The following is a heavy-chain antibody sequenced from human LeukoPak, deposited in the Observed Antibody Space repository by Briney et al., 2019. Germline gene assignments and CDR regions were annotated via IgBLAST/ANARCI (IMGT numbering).Heavy chain of an antibody. CDR3: ARGARTPSFGVVIMDLLPSDY. CDR1: GGTFSFYV. Sequence: ASVNVSCKASGGTFSFYVISWVRQAPGQGLEWMGGIIPIFGTANYAQKFQGRVTITTDESTSTAYMELSSLRSDDTAVYYCARGARTPSFGVVIMDLLPSDYWGQGTLVTVSS. CDR2: IIPIFGTA. V-gene: IGHV1-69*05. J-gene: IGHJ4*02. D-gene: IGHD3-3*01.